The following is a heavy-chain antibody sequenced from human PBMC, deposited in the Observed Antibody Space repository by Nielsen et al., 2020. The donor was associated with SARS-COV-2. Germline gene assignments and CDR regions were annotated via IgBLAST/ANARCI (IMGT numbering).Heavy chain of an antibody. J-gene: IGHJ5*02. Sequence: VPVKVSCKVSGYTLTELSMHWVRQAPGKGLEWMGGFDPEDGETIYAQKFQGRVTMTEDTSTDTAYMELSSLRSEDTAVYYCATSTPLVRSAWFDPWGQGTLVTVSS. CDR1: GYTLTELS. V-gene: IGHV1-24*01. CDR2: FDPEDGET. CDR3: ATSTPLVRSAWFDP. D-gene: IGHD3-3*01.